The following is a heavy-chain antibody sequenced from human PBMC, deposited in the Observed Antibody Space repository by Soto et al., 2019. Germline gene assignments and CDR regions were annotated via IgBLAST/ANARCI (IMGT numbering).Heavy chain of an antibody. V-gene: IGHV1-18*01. J-gene: IGHJ6*02. CDR1: GYTFTRYG. CDR2: INTYNGNT. Sequence: QVQLVQSGAEVKNPGASVKVSCKASGYTFTRYGIGWARQAPGQGLEWMGWINTYNGNTNYAQNVRGRVTLTTDSSTSPAYMELRCLRSNDTEIYRCALVDVYVPPSPQDVWGQGTTVIVSS. CDR3: ALVDVYVPPSPQDV. D-gene: IGHD3-16*01.